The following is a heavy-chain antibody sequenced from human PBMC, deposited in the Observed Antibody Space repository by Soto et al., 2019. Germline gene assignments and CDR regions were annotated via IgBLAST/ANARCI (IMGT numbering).Heavy chain of an antibody. Sequence: PGGSLRLSCAASGFTFSNAWMSWVRQAPGKGLEWVGRIKSKTDGGTTDYAAPVKGRFTISRDDSKNTLYLQMNSLKTEDTAVYYCKLYDSYDAFDIWGQGTMVTVSS. J-gene: IGHJ3*02. CDR3: KLYDSYDAFDI. V-gene: IGHV3-15*01. CDR2: IKSKTDGGTT. CDR1: GFTFSNAW. D-gene: IGHD3-22*01.